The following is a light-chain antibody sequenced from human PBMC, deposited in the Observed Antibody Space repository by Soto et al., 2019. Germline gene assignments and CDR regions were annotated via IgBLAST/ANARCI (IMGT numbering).Light chain of an antibody. V-gene: IGKV3-20*01. CDR3: QQYDSSPLT. J-gene: IGKJ4*01. CDR1: QSVSSSY. Sequence: EIVLTQSPGTLSLSPGERATLSCRASQSVSSSYLAWYQQKPGQAPRLLIYGASSRATGIPDRFSGSGSGTDFTTTISSREPEDFAVYYCQQYDSSPLTFGGGTKVEIK. CDR2: GAS.